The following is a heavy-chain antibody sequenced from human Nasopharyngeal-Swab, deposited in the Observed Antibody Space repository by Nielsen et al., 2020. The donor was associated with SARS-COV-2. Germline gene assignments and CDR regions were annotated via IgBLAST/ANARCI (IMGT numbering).Heavy chain of an antibody. CDR3: ARDGLDYDFWSAYFMDV. J-gene: IGHJ6*02. CDR2: ISSSSSYI. V-gene: IGHV3-21*01. D-gene: IGHD3-3*01. Sequence: GRPLRISWAAGGLTFNNYNFNWVRQAPGKGLEWVSSISSSSSYIYYADSVKGRFTISRDNAKNSLYLQMNSLRAEDTAVYYCARDGLDYDFWSAYFMDVWGQGTTVTVSS. CDR1: GLTFNNYN.